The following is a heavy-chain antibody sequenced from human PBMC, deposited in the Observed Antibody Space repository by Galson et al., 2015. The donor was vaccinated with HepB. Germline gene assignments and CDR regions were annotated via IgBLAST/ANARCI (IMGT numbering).Heavy chain of an antibody. Sequence: LSLTCTVSGGSVSSGSYYWSWIRQPPGRGLEWIGHIYYRRSSNYNASLKSRPTISADASKNQFSLKLTSVTAADTAVYYCARVAPVAMPTNSGYYQTFAYWGQGTLVTVSS. J-gene: IGHJ4*02. V-gene: IGHV4-61*01. CDR3: ARVAPVAMPTNSGYYQTFAY. CDR1: GGSVSSGSYY. CDR2: IYYRRSS. D-gene: IGHD4-17*01.